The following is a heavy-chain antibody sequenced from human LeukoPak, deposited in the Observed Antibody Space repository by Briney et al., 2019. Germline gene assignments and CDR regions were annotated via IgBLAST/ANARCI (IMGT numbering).Heavy chain of an antibody. CDR2: IKEDGSEK. V-gene: IGHV3-7*04. Sequence: GGSLRLSCAASGFTFSTYWMSWVRQAPGKGLEWVANIKEDGSEKHYVDSVKGRCTISRDNATSSLYLQMNSLRAEDTAVYYCARMLKIDYWGQGTLVTVSS. CDR1: GFTFSTYW. CDR3: ARMLKIDY. J-gene: IGHJ4*02. D-gene: IGHD2-8*01.